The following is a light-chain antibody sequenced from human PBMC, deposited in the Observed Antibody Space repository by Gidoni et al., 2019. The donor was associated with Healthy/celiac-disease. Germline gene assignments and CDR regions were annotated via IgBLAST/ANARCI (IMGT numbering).Light chain of an antibody. CDR2: EVT. J-gene: IGLJ1*01. CDR3: SSYTGSSTRYV. V-gene: IGLV2-14*01. CDR1: RSDGGGYNY. Sequence: QSALTQPASVSGSPGKSITISCTGTRSDGGGYNYVSWYQQHPGKAPKLMIYEVTNRPSGVSNRFSGSKSGNTASLIISGLQTEDEADYYCSSYTGSSTRYVFGTGTRVTVL.